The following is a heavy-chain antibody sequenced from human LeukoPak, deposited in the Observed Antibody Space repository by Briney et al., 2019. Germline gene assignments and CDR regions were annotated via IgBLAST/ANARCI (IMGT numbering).Heavy chain of an antibody. Sequence: PGGSLRLSCAASGFTVSSNYMSWVRQAPGKGLEWVSVIYSGGSTYYADSVKGRFTISRDNSKNTLYLQMNSLRAEDTAVYYCARSKGHDSSGYYWPEGAFDIWGQGTMVTVSS. V-gene: IGHV3-53*01. CDR1: GFTVSSNY. CDR3: ARSKGHDSSGYYWPEGAFDI. J-gene: IGHJ3*02. CDR2: IYSGGST. D-gene: IGHD3-22*01.